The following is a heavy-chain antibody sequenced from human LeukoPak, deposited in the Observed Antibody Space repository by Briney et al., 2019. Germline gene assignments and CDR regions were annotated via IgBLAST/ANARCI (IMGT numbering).Heavy chain of an antibody. D-gene: IGHD5-18*01. CDR3: ARGGYSYGYAWFY. J-gene: IGHJ4*02. CDR1: GGSISSYC. CDR2: IYYSGST. V-gene: IGHV4-59*01. Sequence: SETLSLTCTVSGGSISSYCWSWIRQPPGKGLEWIGYIYYSGSTNYNPSLKSRVTISVDTSKNQFTLKLSSVTAADMAVYYCARGGYSYGYAWFYWGQGTLVTVSS.